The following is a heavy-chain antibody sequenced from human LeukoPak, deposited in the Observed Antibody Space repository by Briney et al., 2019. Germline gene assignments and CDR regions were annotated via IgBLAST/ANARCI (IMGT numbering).Heavy chain of an antibody. J-gene: IGHJ4*02. CDR2: ISAYNGNT. CDR3: ARAATYSSSAFDY. CDR1: GYTFTSYG. V-gene: IGHV1-18*01. Sequence: ASVKVSCKASGYTFTSYGISWVRQAPGQGLEWMGWISAYNGNTHYAQKFQGRVTMTTDTSTNTVYMELRSLRSDDTAVYYCARAATYSSSAFDYWGQGTLVTVSS. D-gene: IGHD6-6*01.